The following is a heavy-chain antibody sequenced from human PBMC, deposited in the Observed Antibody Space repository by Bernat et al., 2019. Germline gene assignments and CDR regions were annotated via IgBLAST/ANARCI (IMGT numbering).Heavy chain of an antibody. V-gene: IGHV3-48*02. J-gene: IGHJ4*02. CDR1: GFSFSSYS. D-gene: IGHD3-10*01. CDR3: ARGGGPYFYGSGTYYAYYFDY. Sequence: EVQLVESGGGLVQPGGSLRLSCAVAGFSFSSYSMTWVRQAPGKGLEWVSHISAGSSTIYYADSVKGRFTISRDNAKNSLFLQMDSLTDEDTAVYYCARGGGPYFYGSGTYYAYYFDYWGQGSLVTVSS. CDR2: ISAGSSTI.